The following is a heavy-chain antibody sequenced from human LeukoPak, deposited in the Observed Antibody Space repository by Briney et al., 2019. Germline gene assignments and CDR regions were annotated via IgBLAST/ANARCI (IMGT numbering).Heavy chain of an antibody. V-gene: IGHV5-51*01. CDR3: AKTSGANYYYYYMDV. CDR2: IYPGDSDT. J-gene: IGHJ6*02. CDR1: GYSFTSYW. Sequence: RGESLKISCKGSGYSFTSYWIGWVRQMPGKGLEWMGIIYPGDSDTRYSPSFQGQVTISAGKSISTAYLQWNSLKASDTAMYYCAKTSGANYYYYYMDVWGQGTTVTVSS.